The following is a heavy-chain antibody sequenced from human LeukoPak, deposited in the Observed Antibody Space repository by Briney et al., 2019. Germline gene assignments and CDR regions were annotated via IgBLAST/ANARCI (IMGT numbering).Heavy chain of an antibody. CDR3: ASYCSGGSCYDY. CDR1: GFTFSDYY. CDR2: ISDSGNTI. V-gene: IGHV3-11*04. J-gene: IGHJ4*02. D-gene: IGHD2-15*01. Sequence: GGSLRLSCAASGFTFSDYYMSWIRQAPGKGLEWISYISDSGNTILDSVKGRFTISRDNAKISLYLQMNSRRAEDTAVYYCASYCSGGSCYDYWGQGTLVTVSS.